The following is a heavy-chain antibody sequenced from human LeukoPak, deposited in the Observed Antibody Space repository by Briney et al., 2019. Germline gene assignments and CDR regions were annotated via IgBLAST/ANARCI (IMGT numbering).Heavy chain of an antibody. J-gene: IGHJ4*02. Sequence: GASVKVSCKASGYTFTGYYMEWVRQAPGQGLEWMGIIDPSDGSTRYAQKFQGRITMTRDMSTYTVYVQLSSLRSEDTAVYYCAMENTILTTYYRPYYFDYWGQGTLVSVSS. CDR3: AMENTILTTYYRPYYFDY. CDR2: IDPSDGST. CDR1: GYTFTGYY. V-gene: IGHV1-46*01. D-gene: IGHD3-9*01.